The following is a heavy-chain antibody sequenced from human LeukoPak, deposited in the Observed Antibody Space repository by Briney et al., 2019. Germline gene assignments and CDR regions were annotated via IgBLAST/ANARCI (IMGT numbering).Heavy chain of an antibody. CDR3: ARGRGGSIVIVAPYFDS. D-gene: IGHD5-12*01. J-gene: IGHJ4*02. CDR2: IIPVFGRP. CDR1: GSSFTISDYA. Sequence: SVKVSCKPSGSSFTISDYAIVWVRQAPGQGLEWMGGIIPVFGRPDYAPKFQGRITITTDESTNTAYMQLSSLTSEDTAVYYCARGRGGSIVIVAPYFDSWGQGTLVSVST. V-gene: IGHV1-69*05.